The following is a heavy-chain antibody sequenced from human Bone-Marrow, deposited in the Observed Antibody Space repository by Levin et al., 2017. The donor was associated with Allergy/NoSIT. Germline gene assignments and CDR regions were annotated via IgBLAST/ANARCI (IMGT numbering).Heavy chain of an antibody. CDR2: ISAGGNYI. Sequence: RSSETLSLTCAASGILFSSYDMNWVRQAPGKGLEWVSSISAGGNYIYYADSVKGRFTISRDNAKNSLFLQMNSLRAEDTAVYYCASWAMYHYDRSAFDYFYYAMDVWGQGTTVTVSS. V-gene: IGHV3-21*01. CDR3: ASWAMYHYDRSAFDYFYYAMDV. J-gene: IGHJ6*02. CDR1: GILFSSYD. D-gene: IGHD3-22*01.